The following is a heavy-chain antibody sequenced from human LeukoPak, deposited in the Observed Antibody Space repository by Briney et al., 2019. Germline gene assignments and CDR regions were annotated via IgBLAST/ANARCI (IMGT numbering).Heavy chain of an antibody. J-gene: IGHJ4*02. CDR2: IYGGGNT. V-gene: IGHV3-53*01. CDR1: GFTVSSNY. Sequence: GGSLRLSCAASGFTVSSNYMSWVRQAPGKGLEWVSVIYGGGNTYYADSVKGRFTISRDNSKNTLYLQMNSLRAEDTAVYYCARSFLAATEAYWGQGTLVTVSS. CDR3: ARSFLAATEAY. D-gene: IGHD6-25*01.